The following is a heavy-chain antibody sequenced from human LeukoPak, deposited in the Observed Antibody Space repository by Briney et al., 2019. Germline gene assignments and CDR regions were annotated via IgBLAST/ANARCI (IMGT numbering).Heavy chain of an antibody. D-gene: IGHD6-13*01. J-gene: IGHJ4*02. V-gene: IGHV3-48*01. CDR2: ISGGSSTI. CDR3: ARDYGYSSSFDY. CDR1: GFIFRSYS. Sequence: GGSLRLSCAAFGFIFRSYSMNWVRQAPGKGLEWVSYISGGSSTIHYADSVKGRFTTSRDNAKNSLYLQMNSLRGEDTAVYYCARDYGYSSSFDYWGLGTLVTVSS.